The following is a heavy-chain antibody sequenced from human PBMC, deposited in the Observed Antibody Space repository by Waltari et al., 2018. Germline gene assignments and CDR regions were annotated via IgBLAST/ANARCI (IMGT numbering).Heavy chain of an antibody. Sequence: QVQLVQSGAEVKKPGSSVKVSCKASGGTFSSYAISWVRQAPGQGLEWMGGSIPIFGTANYAQKSQGRVTSTADESTSTAYMELSSLRSEDTAVYYCAREGGATAAIDYWGQGTLVTVSS. J-gene: IGHJ4*02. CDR2: SIPIFGTA. CDR3: AREGGATAAIDY. CDR1: GGTFSSYA. D-gene: IGHD5-18*01. V-gene: IGHV1-69*01.